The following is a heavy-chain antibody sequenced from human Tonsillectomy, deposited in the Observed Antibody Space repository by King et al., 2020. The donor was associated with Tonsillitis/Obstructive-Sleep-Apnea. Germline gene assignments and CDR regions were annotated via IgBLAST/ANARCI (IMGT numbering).Heavy chain of an antibody. Sequence: QLVQSGAEVKKPGASVKVSCKASGYTFTGYYMHWVRQAPGQGLEWMGRINPNSGGTNYAQKFQGRVTMTRDTSISTAYMELSRLRSDDTAVYYCARDPLVVVPAAIDWFDPWGQGTLVTVSS. CDR3: ARDPLVVVPAAIDWFDP. J-gene: IGHJ5*02. D-gene: IGHD2-2*01. CDR2: INPNSGGT. CDR1: GYTFTGYY. V-gene: IGHV1-2*06.